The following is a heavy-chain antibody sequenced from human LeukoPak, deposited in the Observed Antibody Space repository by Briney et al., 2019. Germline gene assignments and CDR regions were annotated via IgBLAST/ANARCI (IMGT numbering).Heavy chain of an antibody. J-gene: IGHJ4*02. D-gene: IGHD1-1*01. CDR2: INWNGDIT. CDR3: KRDETGIDY. CDR1: GFIFDDFC. V-gene: IGHV3-20*04. Sequence: GGSLRLSCAASGFIFDDFCMTWVRQAPGKGLEWVSSINWNGDITPYADSVKGRFTISRDNAKNALYLQMNSLRPEDTALYFCKRDETGIDYWGQGTLVTVSS.